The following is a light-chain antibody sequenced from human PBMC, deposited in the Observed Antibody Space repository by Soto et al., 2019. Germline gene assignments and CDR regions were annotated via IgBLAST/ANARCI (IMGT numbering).Light chain of an antibody. V-gene: IGKV3-11*01. CDR3: QQYQNLWT. Sequence: EIVLTQSPATLSLSPGERATLSCRASQSISIYLAWYQQKPGQAPRLLIYDASNRATGIPARFSGSGSGTDFTLTISSLEPEDFAVYYCQQYQNLWTFGQGTKVEIK. CDR1: QSISIY. J-gene: IGKJ1*01. CDR2: DAS.